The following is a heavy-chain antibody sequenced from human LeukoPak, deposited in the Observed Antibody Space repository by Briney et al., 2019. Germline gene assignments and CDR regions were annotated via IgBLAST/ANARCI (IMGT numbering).Heavy chain of an antibody. CDR3: AKDLGRNSVVVVAATEFDP. V-gene: IGHV3-23*01. CDR2: ISGSGGST. D-gene: IGHD2-15*01. J-gene: IGHJ5*02. CDR1: GFTFSSYA. Sequence: GGSLRLSCAASGFTFSSYAMSWVRQAPGKGLEWVSAISGSGGSTYYADSVKGRFAISRDNSKNTLYLQMNSLRAEDTAVYYCAKDLGRNSVVVVAATEFDPWGQGTLVTVSS.